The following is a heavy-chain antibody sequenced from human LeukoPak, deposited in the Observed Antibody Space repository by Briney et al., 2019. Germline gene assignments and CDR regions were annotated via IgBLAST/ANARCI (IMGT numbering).Heavy chain of an antibody. Sequence: PGGPLRLSCAASGFPFSSYEMNWVRQAPGKGLEWVSYISGSGTTIHYADSVKGRFTISRDNAKNSLYLQMNSLRAEDTAVYYCARANGDYWGQGTLVTVSS. V-gene: IGHV3-48*03. CDR1: GFPFSSYE. CDR2: ISGSGTTI. D-gene: IGHD2-8*01. CDR3: ARANGDY. J-gene: IGHJ4*02.